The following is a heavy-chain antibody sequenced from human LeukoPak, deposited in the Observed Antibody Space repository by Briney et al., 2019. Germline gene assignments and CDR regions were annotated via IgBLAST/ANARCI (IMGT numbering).Heavy chain of an antibody. CDR1: GYTFTSYA. Sequence: ASVKVSCKASGYTFTSYAMHWVRQAPGQRLEWMGWINAGNGNTKYSQEFQGRVTNTRDTSASTAYMELSSLRSEDTAVYYCARGSGYYDSSGYPYYYYYYMDVGGKGTAVTVS. CDR3: ARGSGYYDSSGYPYYYYYYMDV. J-gene: IGHJ6*03. V-gene: IGHV1-3*03. D-gene: IGHD3-22*01. CDR2: INAGNGNT.